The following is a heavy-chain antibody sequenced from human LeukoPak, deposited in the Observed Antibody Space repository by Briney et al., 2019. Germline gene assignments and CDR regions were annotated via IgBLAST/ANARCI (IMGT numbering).Heavy chain of an antibody. J-gene: IGHJ6*02. CDR3: ARDWVDIVATITESYYYYYGMDV. V-gene: IGHV3-30-3*01. CDR2: ISYDGSNK. Sequence: GGSLRLSCAASGFTFSSYAMHWVRRAPGKGLEGVAVISYDGSNKYYADSVKGRFTISRDNSKNTLYLQMNSLRAEDTAVYYCARDWVDIVATITESYYYYYGMDVWGQGTTVTVSS. D-gene: IGHD5-12*01. CDR1: GFTFSSYA.